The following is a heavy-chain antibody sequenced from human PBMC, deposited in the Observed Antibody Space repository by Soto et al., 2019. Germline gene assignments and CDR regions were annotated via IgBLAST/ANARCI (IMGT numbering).Heavy chain of an antibody. CDR3: AREVQPVVRREYDY. D-gene: IGHD1-1*01. Sequence: PGGSLRLSCAVSGFTCSSCTMNWVRQAPGKGLEWVSSISSSGSMYYADSVKGRFTISRDNAKNSLYLQMNSLRAEDTAVYYCAREVQPVVRREYDYWGQGTLVTVSS. V-gene: IGHV3-21*01. J-gene: IGHJ4*02. CDR1: GFTCSSCT. CDR2: ISSSGSM.